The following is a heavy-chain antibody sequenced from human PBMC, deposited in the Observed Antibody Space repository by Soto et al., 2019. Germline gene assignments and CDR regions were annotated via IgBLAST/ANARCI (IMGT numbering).Heavy chain of an antibody. D-gene: IGHD2-2*01. Sequence: QVQLQESGPGLVKPSQTLSLTCTVSGGSISSGDYYWSWIRQPPGKGLEWIGYIYYSGSTYYNPSLKSRVTISVDTSKNQFSLKLSSVTAADTAVYYCARIPLIVVPAAMTYGMDVWGQGTTVTVSS. CDR3: ARIPLIVVPAAMTYGMDV. CDR1: GGSISSGDYY. J-gene: IGHJ6*02. V-gene: IGHV4-30-4*01. CDR2: IYYSGST.